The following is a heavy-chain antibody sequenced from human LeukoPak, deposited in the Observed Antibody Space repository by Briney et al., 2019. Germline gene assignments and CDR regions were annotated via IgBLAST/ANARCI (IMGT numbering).Heavy chain of an antibody. CDR3: ARGGFDY. Sequence: GGSLRLSCAASGFTFSSYSMNWVRQAPGKGLEWVSSISSSNSTIYYADSVKGRFTISRDNAKNSLYLQMNSLRAEDTAMYYCARGGFDYWGQGTLVTVSS. V-gene: IGHV3-48*01. CDR2: ISSSNSTI. J-gene: IGHJ4*02. D-gene: IGHD3-10*01. CDR1: GFTFSSYS.